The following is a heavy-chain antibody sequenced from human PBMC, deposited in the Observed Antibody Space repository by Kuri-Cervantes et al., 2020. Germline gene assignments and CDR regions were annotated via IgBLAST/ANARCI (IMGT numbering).Heavy chain of an antibody. V-gene: IGHV3-48*04. CDR2: ISSSSSTI. CDR3: ARSKPFGESYFDN. D-gene: IGHD3-10*01. Sequence: GESLKISCAASGFTFSSYSMNWVRQAPGKGLEWVSYISSSSSTIYYADSVKGRFTISRDNAKNSLYLQMNGLRAEDTAVYYCARSKPFGESYFDNWGQGTLVTVSS. J-gene: IGHJ4*02. CDR1: GFTFSSYS.